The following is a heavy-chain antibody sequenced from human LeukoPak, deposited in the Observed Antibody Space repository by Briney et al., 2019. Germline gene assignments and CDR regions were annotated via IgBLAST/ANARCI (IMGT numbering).Heavy chain of an antibody. CDR2: IKQDGSEK. D-gene: IGHD6-13*01. V-gene: IGHV3-7*01. J-gene: IGHJ3*02. CDR3: ASGGDSSSWLYDAFDI. Sequence: GGSLRLSCAASGFTFSSYWMSWVRQAPGKGMEWVANIKQDGSEKSYVDSVKGRFTISRDNAKNSLYLQMNSLRGEDTAVYYCASGGDSSSWLYDAFDIWGQGTMVTVSS. CDR1: GFTFSSYW.